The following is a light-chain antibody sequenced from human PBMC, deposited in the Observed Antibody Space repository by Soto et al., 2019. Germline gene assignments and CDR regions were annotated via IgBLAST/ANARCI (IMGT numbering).Light chain of an antibody. Sequence: QSVLTQPPSASGSPGQSVTISCTGSSVDVGGHDHVSWYQQHPGKAPKLMIYEVSKRPSGVPDRFSGSKSVNTASLTVSGLQAEDEADYYCSSYAGSMNLIFGGGTKVTVL. V-gene: IGLV2-8*01. CDR1: SVDVGGHDH. J-gene: IGLJ2*01. CDR2: EVS. CDR3: SSYAGSMNLI.